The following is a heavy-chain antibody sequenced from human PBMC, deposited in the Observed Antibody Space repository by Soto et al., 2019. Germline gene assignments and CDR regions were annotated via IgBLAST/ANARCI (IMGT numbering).Heavy chain of an antibody. CDR3: ARSRGYCSSTSCHPLNNWFDP. Sequence: PSETLSLTCTVSGGSISSSSYYWGWIRQPPGKRQEWIGSIYYSGSTYYNPSLKSRVTISVDTSKNQFSLKLSSVTAADTAVYYCARSRGYCSSTSCHPLNNWFDPWGQGTLVTVSS. V-gene: IGHV4-39*01. D-gene: IGHD2-2*01. CDR1: GGSISSSSYY. J-gene: IGHJ5*02. CDR2: IYYSGST.